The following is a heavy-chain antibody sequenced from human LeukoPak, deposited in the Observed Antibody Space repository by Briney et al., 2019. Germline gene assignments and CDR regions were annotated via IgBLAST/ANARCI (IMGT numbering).Heavy chain of an antibody. CDR2: IHRDWSVT. Sequence: GGSLRLSCAASGFTLRNYWMNWVSQAPGKGLEWVANIHRDWSVTYHEDSLKDRFTIPSDNAKNSLYLEMNSLRADDTAVYFCVRDDEYDSGGFYDDRLDSWGQGTLVTVSS. D-gene: IGHD3-22*01. CDR1: GFTLRNYW. CDR3: VRDDEYDSGGFYDDRLDS. J-gene: IGHJ4*02. V-gene: IGHV3-7*01.